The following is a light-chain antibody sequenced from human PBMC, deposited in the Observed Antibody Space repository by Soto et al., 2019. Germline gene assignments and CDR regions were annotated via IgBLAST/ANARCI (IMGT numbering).Light chain of an antibody. V-gene: IGLV2-14*01. CDR3: SSYTSSSKV. J-gene: IGLJ1*01. CDR2: DVS. CDR1: SSEVGGYNY. Sequence: QSVLTQPASVSGSPGQSITISCTGTSSEVGGYNYVSWYQQHPGKAPKLKIYDVSNRPSGVSNRFSGSKSGNTASLTISWLQAEDEADYYCSSYTSSSKVFGTGTKVTVL.